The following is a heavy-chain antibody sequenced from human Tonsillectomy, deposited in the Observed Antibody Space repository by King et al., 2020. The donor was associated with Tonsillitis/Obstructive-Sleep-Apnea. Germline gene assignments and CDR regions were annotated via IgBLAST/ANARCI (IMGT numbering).Heavy chain of an antibody. V-gene: IGHV3-48*02. CDR2: ISSSSSTI. Sequence: VQLVESGGGLVQPGGSLRLSCAASGFTFSSYSMNWVRQAPGKGLEWVSYISSSSSTIYYADSVKGRFTISRDNAKNSLYLQMNSRRDEDTAVYYWAREGGGGAWGQGTRVTVSS. J-gene: IGHJ5*02. D-gene: IGHD3-10*01. CDR3: AREGGGGA. CDR1: GFTFSSYS.